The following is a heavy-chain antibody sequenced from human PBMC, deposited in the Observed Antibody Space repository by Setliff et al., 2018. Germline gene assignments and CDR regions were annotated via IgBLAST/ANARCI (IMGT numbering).Heavy chain of an antibody. CDR2: IIPIFGTA. V-gene: IGHV1-69*05. CDR3: ARATYYYDSSGYFLDAFES. Sequence: GGPVKVSCKASGGTFSSYAISWVRQAPGQGLEWMGGIIPIFGTANYAQKFQGRVTITTYESTSTAYMELSSLRSEDTAVYYCARATYYYDSSGYFLDAFESWGQGTMGTVSS. CDR1: GGTFSSYA. D-gene: IGHD3-22*01. J-gene: IGHJ3*02.